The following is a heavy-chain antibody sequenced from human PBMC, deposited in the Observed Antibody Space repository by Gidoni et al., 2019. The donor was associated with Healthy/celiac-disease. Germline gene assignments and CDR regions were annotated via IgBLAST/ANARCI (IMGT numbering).Heavy chain of an antibody. Sequence: QVQLVQSGAEVKKPGASVKVSCKASGYTFTSYGISWVRQAPGKGLEWMGWISADNGNTNYAQKLQGRVTMATDTSTSTAYMELRSLRSDDTAVYYCARDPGAVVTANYYYYYYGMDVWGQGTTVTVSS. D-gene: IGHD2-21*02. CDR1: GYTFTSYG. V-gene: IGHV1-18*01. CDR2: ISADNGNT. CDR3: ARDPGAVVTANYYYYYYGMDV. J-gene: IGHJ6*02.